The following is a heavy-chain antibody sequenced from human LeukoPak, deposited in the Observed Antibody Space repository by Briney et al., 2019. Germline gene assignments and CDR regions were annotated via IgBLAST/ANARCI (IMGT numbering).Heavy chain of an antibody. CDR3: ARGGNYDSSCFDY. J-gene: IGHJ4*02. V-gene: IGHV4-31*03. Sequence: SETLSLTCTVSGGSISSGGYYWNWIRQHPGKGLEWIGYIYYSGSTYYNPSLKSRVTISVDTSKNQFSLKLSSVTAADTAVYYCARGGNYDSSCFDYWGQGTLVTVSS. CDR1: GGSISSGGYY. CDR2: IYYSGST. D-gene: IGHD3-22*01.